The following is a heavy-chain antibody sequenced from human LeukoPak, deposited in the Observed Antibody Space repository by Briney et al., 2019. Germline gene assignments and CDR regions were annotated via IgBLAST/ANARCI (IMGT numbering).Heavy chain of an antibody. J-gene: IGHJ3*02. Sequence: PGGSLRLSCAASGFTFSSYSMNRVRQAPGKGLEWVSSISSSSSYIYYADSVKGRFTISRDNAKNSLYLQMNSLRAEDTAVYYCARDWDTMIVAGGAFDIWGQGTMVTVSS. V-gene: IGHV3-21*01. CDR2: ISSSSSYI. CDR3: ARDWDTMIVAGGAFDI. D-gene: IGHD3-22*01. CDR1: GFTFSSYS.